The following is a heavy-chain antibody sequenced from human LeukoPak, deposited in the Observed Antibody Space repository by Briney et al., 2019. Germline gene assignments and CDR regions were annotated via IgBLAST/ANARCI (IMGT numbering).Heavy chain of an antibody. D-gene: IGHD3-3*01. CDR3: VRDFRFLDDY. J-gene: IGHJ4*02. CDR2: IKQDGTEK. V-gene: IGHV3-7*01. Sequence: GGSLRLSCAASGFTFSSYWMTWVRQAPGKGLEWVANIKQDGTEKYSVDSVKGRFTISRDNAKNSLYLQMNSVRAEDTAVYYCVRDFRFLDDYWGQGTLVTVSS. CDR1: GFTFSSYW.